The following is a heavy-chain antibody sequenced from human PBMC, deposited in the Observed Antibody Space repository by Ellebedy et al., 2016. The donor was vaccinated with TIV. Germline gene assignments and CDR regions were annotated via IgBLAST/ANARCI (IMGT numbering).Heavy chain of an antibody. CDR2: ISSRSSYI. CDR3: ARDRSGGSLDF. J-gene: IGHJ4*02. CDR1: GFTFSSYS. D-gene: IGHD1-26*01. Sequence: GGSLRLXXAASGFTFSSYSINWVRQAPGKGLEWVSSISSRSSYIFYADSVKGRFTISRDNSKNTLYLQVNSLRAEDTAVYYCARDRSGGSLDFWGQGALVTVSS. V-gene: IGHV3-21*01.